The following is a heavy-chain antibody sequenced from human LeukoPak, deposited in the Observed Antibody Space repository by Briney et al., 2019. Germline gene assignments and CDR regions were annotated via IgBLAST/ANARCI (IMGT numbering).Heavy chain of an antibody. V-gene: IGHV3-21*01. CDR3: VRDTFSPDAFDI. CDR2: ISTSSSYI. D-gene: IGHD3-16*01. J-gene: IGHJ3*02. CDR1: GFTFSSYS. Sequence: GGSLRLSCAASGFTFSSYSMNWVRQAPGRGLEWVSSISTSSSYIYSADSVKGRFTISRDNAKNSLYLQMNSLRAEDTAVYYCVRDTFSPDAFDIWGQGTMVTVSS.